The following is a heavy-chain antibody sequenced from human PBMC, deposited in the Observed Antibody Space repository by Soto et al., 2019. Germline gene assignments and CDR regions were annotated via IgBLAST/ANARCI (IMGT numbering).Heavy chain of an antibody. CDR1: GFTFSSYS. V-gene: IGHV3-21*01. D-gene: IGHD4-17*01. J-gene: IGHJ6*02. Sequence: EVQLVESGGGLVKPGGSLRLSCAASGFTFSSYSMNWVRQAPGKGLEWVSSISSSSSNIYYADSVKGRFTISRDNAKNSLYLHMTSLRAEDTAVYYCASEGGRNDYGDSWWDYYYYYGMHVWGQGTTVTVS. CDR3: ASEGGRNDYGDSWWDYYYYYGMHV. CDR2: ISSSSSNI.